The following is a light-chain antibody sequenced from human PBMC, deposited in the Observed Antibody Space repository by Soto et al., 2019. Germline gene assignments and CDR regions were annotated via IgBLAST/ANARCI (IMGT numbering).Light chain of an antibody. V-gene: IGKV3-20*01. CDR1: QSVTSSY. Sequence: EIVLTQSPGILSLSPGERATLSCRATQSVTSSYFAWYQQTPGQAPRLLIYGVSSRATDIPDRFSGSGSGTDFTPTISRLEPEDFVVYYCQQYSDLPHTFGQGTKLEVK. CDR2: GVS. J-gene: IGKJ2*01. CDR3: QQYSDLPHT.